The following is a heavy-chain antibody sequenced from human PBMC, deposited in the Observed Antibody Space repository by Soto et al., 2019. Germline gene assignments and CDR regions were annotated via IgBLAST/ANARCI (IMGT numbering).Heavy chain of an antibody. CDR3: TRDPSSSGWNDAFDI. V-gene: IGHV3-7*03. CDR2: IKQDGSEK. J-gene: IGHJ3*02. CDR1: GFSFSSYW. D-gene: IGHD6-19*01. Sequence: GGSLRLSCAASGFSFSSYWMSWVRQAPGKGLEWVANIKQDGSEKYYVDSVKGRFTISRDNAKNSLYLQMNSLRAEDTAVYYCTRDPSSSGWNDAFDIWGQGTMVTVSS.